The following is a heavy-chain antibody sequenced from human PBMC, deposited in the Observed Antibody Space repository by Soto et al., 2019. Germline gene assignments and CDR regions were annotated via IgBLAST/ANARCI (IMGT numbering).Heavy chain of an antibody. CDR3: ARVGALTDAFDI. Sequence: QVQLVQSGAEVKKPGSSVKVSCKASGGTFSSYTISWVRQAPGQGLEWMGRIIPILGIANYEQKFQGRVTITADKSTSTAYMELSSLSSEDTAVYYCARVGALTDAFDIWGQGTMVTVSS. J-gene: IGHJ3*02. CDR1: GGTFSSYT. V-gene: IGHV1-69*02. CDR2: IIPILGIA.